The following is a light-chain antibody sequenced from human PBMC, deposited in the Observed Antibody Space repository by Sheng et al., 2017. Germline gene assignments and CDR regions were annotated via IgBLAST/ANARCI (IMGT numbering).Light chain of an antibody. CDR2: SAS. J-gene: IGKJ2*01. V-gene: IGKV3-15*01. CDR1: QSISNN. Sequence: EIVMTQSPATLSVSPGERATLSCRASQSISNNLAWFQQKPGQAPRLLIYSASTRATGIPARFSGRGSGTQFTLTISSLQSEDFAVYYCQQYNKWPLYTFGQGTKLEI. CDR3: QQYNKWPLYT.